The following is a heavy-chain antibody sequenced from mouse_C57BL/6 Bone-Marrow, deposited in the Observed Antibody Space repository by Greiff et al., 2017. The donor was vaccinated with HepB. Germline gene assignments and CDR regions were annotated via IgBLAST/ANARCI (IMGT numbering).Heavy chain of an antibody. CDR2: INPNNGGT. CDR3: ARERGYDYGFDY. CDR1: GYTFTDYN. D-gene: IGHD2-4*01. Sequence: VHVKQSGPELVKPGASVKIPCKASGYTFTDYNMDWVKQSHGKSLEWIGDINPNNGGTIYNQKFKGKATLTVDKSSSTAYMELRSLTSEDTAVYYCARERGYDYGFDYWGQGTTLTVSS. J-gene: IGHJ2*01. V-gene: IGHV1-18*01.